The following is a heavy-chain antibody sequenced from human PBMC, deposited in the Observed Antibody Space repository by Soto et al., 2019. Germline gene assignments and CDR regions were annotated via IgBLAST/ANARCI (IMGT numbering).Heavy chain of an antibody. CDR1: GFTFTRYS. V-gene: IGHV3-21*06. CDR2: ISSTTNYI. CDR3: ARESEDLTSNFDY. Sequence: GGSLRLSCAASGFTFTRYSMNRVRQAPGKGLEWVSSISSTTNYIYYGDSMKGRFTISRDNAKNSLYLEMNSLRAEDTAVYYCARESEDLTSNFDYWGQGTLVTVSS. J-gene: IGHJ4*02.